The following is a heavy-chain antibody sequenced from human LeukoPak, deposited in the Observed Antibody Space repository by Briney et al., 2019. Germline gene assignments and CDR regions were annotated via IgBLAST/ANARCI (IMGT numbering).Heavy chain of an antibody. CDR1: GYTLTELS. D-gene: IGHD4-23*01. Sequence: ASVRVSCKVSGYTLTELSMHWVRQAPGKGLEWMGWINTNTGNPTYAQGFTGRFVFSLDTSVSTAYLQISSLKAEDTAVYYCARHYGGKGAYYFDYWGQGTLVTVSS. J-gene: IGHJ4*02. V-gene: IGHV7-4-1*02. CDR2: INTNTGNP. CDR3: ARHYGGKGAYYFDY.